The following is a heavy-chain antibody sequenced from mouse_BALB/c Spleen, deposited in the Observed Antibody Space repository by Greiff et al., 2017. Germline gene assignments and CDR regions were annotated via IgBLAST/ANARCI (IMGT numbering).Heavy chain of an antibody. D-gene: IGHD4-1*02. CDR2: ISDGGSYT. J-gene: IGHJ4*01. CDR3: ARPQLGRDYYAMDY. Sequence: EVKLVESGGGLVKPGGSLKLSCAASGFTFSDYYMYWVRQTPEKRLEWVATISDGGSYTYYPDSVKGRFTISRDNAKNNLYLQMSSLKSEDTAMYYCARPQLGRDYYAMDYWGQGTSVTVSS. V-gene: IGHV5-4*02. CDR1: GFTFSDYY.